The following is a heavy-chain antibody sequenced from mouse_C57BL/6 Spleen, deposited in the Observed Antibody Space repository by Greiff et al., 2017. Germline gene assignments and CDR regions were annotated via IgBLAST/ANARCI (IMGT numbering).Heavy chain of an antibody. CDR2: IDPETGGT. CDR1: GYTFTDYE. Sequence: VKLQESGAELVRPGASVTLSCKASGYTFTDYEMHWVKQTPVHGLEWIGAIDPETGGTAYNQKFKGKAILTADKSSSTAYMELRSLTSEDSAVYYCTRDTTVVAPIDYWGQGTTLTVSS. V-gene: IGHV1-15*01. J-gene: IGHJ2*01. D-gene: IGHD1-1*01. CDR3: TRDTTVVAPIDY.